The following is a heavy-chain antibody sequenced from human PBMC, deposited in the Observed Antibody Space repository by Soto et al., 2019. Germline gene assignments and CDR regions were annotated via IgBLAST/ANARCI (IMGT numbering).Heavy chain of an antibody. D-gene: IGHD2-21*02. CDR1: GGSISDFY. V-gene: IGHV4-59*01. CDR2: VYYSGST. Sequence: QVQLQESGPGLVKPSATLSLTCTVSGGSISDFYWSWIRQPPGKALEWIGYGYVYYSGSTYYNPSLEGRVSISVDPSSSQFSLRRSSVTAADTAVYFCARGSLSTVTANAFDVWGPGAPVTVSS. J-gene: IGHJ3*01. CDR3: ARGSLSTVTANAFDV.